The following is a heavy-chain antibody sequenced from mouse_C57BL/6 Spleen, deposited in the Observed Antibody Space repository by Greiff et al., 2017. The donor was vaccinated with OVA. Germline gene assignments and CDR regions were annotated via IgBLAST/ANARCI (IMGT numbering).Heavy chain of an antibody. D-gene: IGHD3-3*01. CDR2: IHPRDGST. Sequence: VQLQQSGPELVKPGASVKLSCKASGYTFTSYDINWVKQRPGQGLEWIGWIHPRDGSTKYNEKFKGKATLTVDTSSSTAYMELHSLTSEDSAVYFCARGTFDYWGQGTTLTVSS. V-gene: IGHV1-85*01. CDR1: GYTFTSYD. J-gene: IGHJ2*01. CDR3: ARGTFDY.